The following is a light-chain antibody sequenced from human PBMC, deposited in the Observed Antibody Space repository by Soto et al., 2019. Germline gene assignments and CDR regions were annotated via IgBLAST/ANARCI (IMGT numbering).Light chain of an antibody. Sequence: QSALTQPASVSGSPGQSITISCAGTSSDVGAYNFVSWYQQHPGQAPQLIIYEVSDRPSGVSNHFSGSKSDNTASLPISGLQSEDEADYYCGSYTNTNTWVFGGGTKLTVL. CDR3: GSYTNTNTWV. CDR2: EVS. J-gene: IGLJ3*02. CDR1: SSDVGAYNF. V-gene: IGLV2-14*03.